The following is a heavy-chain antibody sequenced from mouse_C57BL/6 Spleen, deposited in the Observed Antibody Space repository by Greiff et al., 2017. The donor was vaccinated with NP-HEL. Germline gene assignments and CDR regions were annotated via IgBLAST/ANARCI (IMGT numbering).Heavy chain of an antibody. Sequence: DVMLVESGGGLVKPGGSLKLSCAASGFTFSSYTMSWVRQTPEKRLEWVATISGGGGNTYYPDSVKGRFTISRDNAKNTLYLQMSSLRSEDTALYYCARRNYGSSHYYFDYWGQGTTLTVSS. CDR1: GFTFSSYT. D-gene: IGHD1-1*01. CDR2: ISGGGGNT. V-gene: IGHV5-9*01. CDR3: ARRNYGSSHYYFDY. J-gene: IGHJ2*01.